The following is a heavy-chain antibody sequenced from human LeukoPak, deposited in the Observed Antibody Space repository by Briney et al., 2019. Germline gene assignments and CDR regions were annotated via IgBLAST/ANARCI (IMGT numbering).Heavy chain of an antibody. V-gene: IGHV3-7*01. CDR3: ARDYYYGSGSYLK. CDR1: GFTFSSYA. J-gene: IGHJ4*02. CDR2: IKPDGSEK. D-gene: IGHD3-10*01. Sequence: GGSLRLSCAASGFTFSSYAMHWVRQAPGKGLEWVANIKPDGSEKYYVDSVKGRFTISRDNAKNSLYLQMNSLRAEDTAVYYCARDYYYGSGSYLKWGQGTLVTVSS.